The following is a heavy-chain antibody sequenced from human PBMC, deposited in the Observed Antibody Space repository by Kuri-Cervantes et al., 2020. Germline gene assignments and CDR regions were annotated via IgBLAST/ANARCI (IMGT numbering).Heavy chain of an antibody. J-gene: IGHJ4*02. CDR3: ARLADCSSTTCHDYC. CDR2: IYYSGSS. CDR1: GDSISRYY. Sequence: SETLSLTCSVSGDSISRYYWSWIRQPPGKGLEWIGSIYYSGSSYYNPSLKSRVTISVDTSKNQFSLKLTSVTAADTAVYYCARLADCSSTTCHDYCWGQGTLVTVSS. V-gene: IGHV4-39*01. D-gene: IGHD2-2*01.